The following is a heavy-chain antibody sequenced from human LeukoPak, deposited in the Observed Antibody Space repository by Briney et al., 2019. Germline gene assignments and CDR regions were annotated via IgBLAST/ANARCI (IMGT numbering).Heavy chain of an antibody. CDR3: AKDRYGPSNYDFWSGYPGVLDY. Sequence: GRSLRLSCAASGFTFGSYGMHWVRQAPGKGLEWVAVISYDGSNKYYADSVKGRFTISRDNSKNTLYLQMNSLRAEDTAVYYCAKDRYGPSNYDFWSGYPGVLDYWGQGTLVTVSS. D-gene: IGHD3-3*01. CDR2: ISYDGSNK. CDR1: GFTFGSYG. J-gene: IGHJ4*02. V-gene: IGHV3-30*18.